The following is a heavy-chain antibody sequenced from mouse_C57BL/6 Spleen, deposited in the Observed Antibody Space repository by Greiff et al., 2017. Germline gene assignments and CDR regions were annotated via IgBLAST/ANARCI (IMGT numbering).Heavy chain of an antibody. CDR3: ARRGYGSSYWYICV. Sequence: VQLKESGPELVKPGASVKIPCKASGYTFTDYNMDWVKQSHGKSLEWIGDINPNNGGTISNQKFKGKATWTVDKSSSTAYMELRSLTSEDTAVYYCARRGYGSSYWYICVWGTGTTVTVSS. CDR1: GYTFTDYN. CDR2: INPNNGGT. D-gene: IGHD1-1*01. J-gene: IGHJ1*03. V-gene: IGHV1-18*01.